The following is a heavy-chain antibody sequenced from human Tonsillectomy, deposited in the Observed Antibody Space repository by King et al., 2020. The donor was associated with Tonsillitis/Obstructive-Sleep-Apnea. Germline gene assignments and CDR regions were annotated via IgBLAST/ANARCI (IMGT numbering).Heavy chain of an antibody. Sequence: VQLVESGGGVVQPGRSLRLSCAASGFTFSSYAMHWVRQAPGKGLEWVAVISYDVSNKYYADSVKGRFTISRDNSKNKLYLQMNSLRAEDTAAYYCSGSNKSFPDSRKGRCTTSRENSKSTLYLQMNSLRAEDTAVYYCARGGGSWGQGTLVTVSS. D-gene: IGHD3-10*01. V-gene: IGHV3-30*01. CDR3: SGSNKSFPDSRKGRCTTSRENSKSTLYLQMNSLRAEDTAVYYCARGGGS. J-gene: IGHJ4*02. CDR2: ISYDVSNK. CDR1: GFTFSSYA.